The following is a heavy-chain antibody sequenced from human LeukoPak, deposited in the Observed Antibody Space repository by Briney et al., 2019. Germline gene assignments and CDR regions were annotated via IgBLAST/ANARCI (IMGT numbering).Heavy chain of an antibody. CDR3: AKGRGLPYCGGDCYMYYFDY. Sequence: LVESGGGVVQPGRSLRLSCAASGFTFSSYAMHWVRQAPGKGLEWVAVISYDGSNKYYADSVKGRFTISRDNSKNTLYLQMNSLRAEDTAVYYCAKGRGLPYCGGDCYMYYFDYWGQGTLVTVSS. D-gene: IGHD2-21*02. CDR2: ISYDGSNK. J-gene: IGHJ4*02. V-gene: IGHV3-30-3*01. CDR1: GFTFSSYA.